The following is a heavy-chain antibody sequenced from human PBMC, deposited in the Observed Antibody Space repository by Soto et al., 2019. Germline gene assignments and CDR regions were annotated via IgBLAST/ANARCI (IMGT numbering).Heavy chain of an antibody. CDR1: GGTFSSYA. Sequence: ASVKVSCKASGGTFSSYAISWVRQAPGQGLEWMGGIIPIFGTANYAQKFQGRVTITADESTSTAYMELSSLRSEDTAVYYCARVGGGSRGAFDIWGQGTMVTVSS. D-gene: IGHD2-15*01. J-gene: IGHJ3*02. CDR3: ARVGGGSRGAFDI. V-gene: IGHV1-69*13. CDR2: IIPIFGTA.